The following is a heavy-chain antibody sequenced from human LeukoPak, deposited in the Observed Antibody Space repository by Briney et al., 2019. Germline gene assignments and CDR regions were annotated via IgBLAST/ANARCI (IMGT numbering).Heavy chain of an antibody. J-gene: IGHJ4*03. CDR1: GGSFSRYY. CDR3: ARGPTISETGYFDF. D-gene: IGHD1-1*01. CDR2: IDHRGDT. V-gene: IGHV4-34*01. Sequence: PSETLSLTCAVYGGSFSRYYWSWIRQSPGEGLEWIAEIDHRGDTNYNPSVKSRVTISVDTSKNQFSLKVRSLSAADTAVYYCARGPTISETGYFDFWGQGTLVTVSS.